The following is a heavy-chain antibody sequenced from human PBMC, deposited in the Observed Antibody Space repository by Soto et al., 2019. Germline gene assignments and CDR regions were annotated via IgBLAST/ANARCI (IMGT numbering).Heavy chain of an antibody. CDR1: GFIFNSYW. CDR3: AKSPGMYYYDSSGYYHYDY. V-gene: IGHV3-23*01. Sequence: GGSLRLSCAASGFIFNSYWMHWVRQAPGKGLEWVSSISGSGGSTYYADSVKGRFTISRDNSKNTLYLQMNSLRAEDTAVYYCAKSPGMYYYDSSGYYHYDYWGQGTLVTVSS. CDR2: ISGSGGST. J-gene: IGHJ4*02. D-gene: IGHD3-22*01.